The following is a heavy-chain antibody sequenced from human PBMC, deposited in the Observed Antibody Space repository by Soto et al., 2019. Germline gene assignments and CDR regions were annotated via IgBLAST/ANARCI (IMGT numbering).Heavy chain of an antibody. CDR1: GGSISSSSYY. D-gene: IGHD3-3*01. CDR2: IYYSGST. Sequence: SETLSLTCTVSGGSISSSSYYWGWIRQPPGKGLEWIGSIYYSGSTYYNPSLKSRVTISVDTSKNQFSLKLSSVTAADTAVYYCARVPSTIFGVVIMGSDFDYWGQGTLVTVSS. V-gene: IGHV4-39*01. CDR3: ARVPSTIFGVVIMGSDFDY. J-gene: IGHJ4*02.